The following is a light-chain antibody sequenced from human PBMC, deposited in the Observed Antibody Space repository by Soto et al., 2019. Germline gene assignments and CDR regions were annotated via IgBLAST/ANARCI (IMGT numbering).Light chain of an antibody. CDR3: QQYNSYPYT. CDR2: DAS. J-gene: IGKJ2*01. CDR1: QRINSW. V-gene: IGKV1-5*01. Sequence: DIQMTQSPSTLSASVGDRVTITCRASQRINSWLAWYQQKPGKAPKLLIYDASSLESGVPSRFSGSGSGTEFTLTISSLQPDDFATYYCQQYNSYPYTFGQGTKVDI.